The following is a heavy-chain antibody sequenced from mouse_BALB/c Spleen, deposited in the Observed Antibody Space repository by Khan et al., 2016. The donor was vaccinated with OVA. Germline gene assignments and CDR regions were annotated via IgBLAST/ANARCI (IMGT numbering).Heavy chain of an antibody. D-gene: IGHD2-10*01. CDR3: ARQPYYHYNIMDY. CDR2: IWSDGST. V-gene: IGHV2-6-1*01. Sequence: QVQLKESGPGLVAPSQSLSITCTISGFSLTNYGVHWIRQPPGKGLEWLVVIWSDGSTTYNSALKSRLTISTDNSNSQVFLKMNSLQTDDTAMYFCARQPYYHYNIMDYWGQGTSVTVAS. J-gene: IGHJ4*01. CDR1: GFSLTNYG.